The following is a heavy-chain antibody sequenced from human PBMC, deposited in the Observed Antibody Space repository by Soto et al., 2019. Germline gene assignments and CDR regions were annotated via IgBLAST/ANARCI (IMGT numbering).Heavy chain of an antibody. CDR3: ARHGSN. Sequence: SQTLSLTCTVSGVSISNSSYYWGWIRRPPGKGLEWIGTIYYSGITYYNPSLKSRVTISVDTSKNQFSLKLTSVTAADTAVYYCARHGSNWGQGTLVTVSS. CDR2: IYYSGIT. J-gene: IGHJ4*02. V-gene: IGHV4-39*01. CDR1: GVSISNSSYY.